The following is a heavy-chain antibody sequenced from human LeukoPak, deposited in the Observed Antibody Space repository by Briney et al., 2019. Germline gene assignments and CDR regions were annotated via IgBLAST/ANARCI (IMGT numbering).Heavy chain of an antibody. CDR2: IYHSGST. J-gene: IGHJ4*02. CDR3: ASSYFWSGYSSR. V-gene: IGHV4-38-2*01. D-gene: IGHD3-3*01. CDR1: GYSISSGYY. Sequence: SETLSLTCAVSGYSISSGYYWGWIRQPPGKGLEWIGSIYHSGSTYYNPSLKSRVTTSVDTSKNQFSLKLSSVTAADTAVYYCASSYFWSGYSSRWGQGTLVTVSS.